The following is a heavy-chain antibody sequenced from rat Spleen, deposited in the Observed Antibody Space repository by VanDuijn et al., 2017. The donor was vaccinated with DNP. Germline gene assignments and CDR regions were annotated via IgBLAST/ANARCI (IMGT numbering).Heavy chain of an antibody. V-gene: IGHV3-3*01. CDR3: AKDGRGYPAGWFAY. CDR2: INSAGST. Sequence: EVQLQESGPGLVKSSQSLSLTCSVTGYSITSNYWAWIRKFPGNKLEWMGYINSAGSTKYNPSLKSRISITRDTSKNQFFLQVNSVTTEDTATYYCAKDGRGYPAGWFAYWGQGTLVTVSS. D-gene: IGHD3-8*01. CDR1: GYSITSNY. J-gene: IGHJ3*01.